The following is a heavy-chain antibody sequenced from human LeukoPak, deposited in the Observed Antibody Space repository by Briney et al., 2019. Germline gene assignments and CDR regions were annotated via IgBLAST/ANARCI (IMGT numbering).Heavy chain of an antibody. D-gene: IGHD2-15*01. CDR3: VRQADINWFDS. J-gene: IGHJ5*01. CDR2: INSKSGVT. CDR1: GYTLTGYY. Sequence: ASVKDSRQSSGYTLTGYYMHGVRQAPGKGLEGMGWINSKSGVTKYAQMFHGRVTKTKDTYSSTAYLGLNGLTSADSAGLSCVRQADINWFDSWGQGTVVTVS. V-gene: IGHV1-2*02.